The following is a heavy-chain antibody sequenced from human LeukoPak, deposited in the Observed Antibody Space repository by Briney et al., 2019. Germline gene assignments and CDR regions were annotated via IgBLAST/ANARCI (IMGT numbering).Heavy chain of an antibody. D-gene: IGHD3-16*01. J-gene: IGHJ4*02. Sequence: ASVKVSCKASGYTFTGYYMHWVRQAPGQGLEWMGWINPNSGGTNYAQKFQGRVTMTRDTSISTAYMELSRLRSDDTAVYYCARNGRNWTPLVRRLGELYPEYWGQGTLVTVSS. V-gene: IGHV1-2*02. CDR2: INPNSGGT. CDR1: GYTFTGYY. CDR3: ARNGRNWTPLVRRLGELYPEY.